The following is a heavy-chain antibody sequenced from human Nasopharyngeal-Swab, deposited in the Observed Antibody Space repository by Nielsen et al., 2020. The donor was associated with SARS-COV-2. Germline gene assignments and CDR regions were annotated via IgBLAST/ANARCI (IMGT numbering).Heavy chain of an antibody. J-gene: IGHJ5*02. D-gene: IGHD5-18*01. CDR1: GYSISSGYY. CDR3: ARELSNTPKYNWFDP. CDR2: IYHGGST. V-gene: IGHV4-38-2*02. Sequence: SETLSLTCTVSGYSISSGYYWAWIRQPPGKVLEWIGSIYHGGSTYYTPSLESRVTISVDTSNNHFSLKLTSVTAADTAVYYCARELSNTPKYNWFDPWGQGTLVTVSS.